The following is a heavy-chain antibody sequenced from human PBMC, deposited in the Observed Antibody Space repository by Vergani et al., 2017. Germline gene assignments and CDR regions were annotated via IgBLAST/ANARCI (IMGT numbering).Heavy chain of an antibody. V-gene: IGHV5-51*01. Sequence: EVQLVQSGAEVKKPGESLKISCKGSGYSFTSYWIGWVRQMPGKGLEWMGIIYPGDSDTRYSPSFQGQVTISADKSISTAYLQWSSLKASDAAMYYHARPFISAREPVSFDIGGQGTMVTVSS. CDR2: IYPGDSDT. D-gene: IGHD6-6*01. CDR3: ARPFISAREPVSFDI. J-gene: IGHJ3*02. CDR1: GYSFTSYW.